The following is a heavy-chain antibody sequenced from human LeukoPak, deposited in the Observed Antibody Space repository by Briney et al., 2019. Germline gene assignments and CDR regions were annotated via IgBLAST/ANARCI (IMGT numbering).Heavy chain of an antibody. D-gene: IGHD6-19*01. Sequence: GGSLRLSCAASGFTFSSYSMNWVRQAPGKGLEWVSYISSSSSTIYYADSVKGRFTISRDNAKNSLYLQMNSLRAEDTAVYYCARVIGSGWYLSLGDWGQGTLVTVSS. J-gene: IGHJ4*02. CDR2: ISSSSSTI. CDR1: GFTFSSYS. V-gene: IGHV3-48*04. CDR3: ARVIGSGWYLSLGD.